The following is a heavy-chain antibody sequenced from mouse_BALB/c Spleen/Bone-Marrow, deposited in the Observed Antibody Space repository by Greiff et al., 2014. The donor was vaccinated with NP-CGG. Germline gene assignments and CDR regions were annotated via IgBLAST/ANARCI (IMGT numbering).Heavy chain of an antibody. CDR3: VREDYYGAFAY. J-gene: IGHJ3*01. V-gene: IGHV10-1*02. CDR2: IRSKSNNYAT. CDR1: GFTFNTYA. D-gene: IGHD1-2*01. Sequence: DVQLVESGGGLVQPKGSLKLSCAASGFTFNTYAMNWVRQAPGKGLEWVARIRSKSNNYATYYADSVKDRFTISRDDSQSMLYLQMNNLKTEDTAMYYCVREDYYGAFAYWGQGTLVTVSA.